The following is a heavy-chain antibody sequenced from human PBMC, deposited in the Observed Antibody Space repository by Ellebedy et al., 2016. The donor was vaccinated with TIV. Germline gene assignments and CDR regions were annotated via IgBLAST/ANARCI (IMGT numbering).Heavy chain of an antibody. CDR1: GFTFSSYV. J-gene: IGHJ4*02. Sequence: GGSLRLXXAASGFTFSSYVMHWVRQAPGKGLEWASSISGGATATYYVDSVKGRFTISRDNSKNTLSLQMNSLRVEDTAVYYCAKMVSRYYESSGYYPDYWGQGSLVIVSS. V-gene: IGHV3-23*01. CDR2: ISGGATAT. D-gene: IGHD3-22*01. CDR3: AKMVSRYYESSGYYPDY.